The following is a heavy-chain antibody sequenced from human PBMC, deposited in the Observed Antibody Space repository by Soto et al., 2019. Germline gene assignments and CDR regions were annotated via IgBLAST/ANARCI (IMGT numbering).Heavy chain of an antibody. CDR1: GFTVSSNY. D-gene: IGHD3-3*01. J-gene: IGHJ6*02. CDR3: ARSGGSETYYDFWSGYYSRGGYYYYYGMDV. V-gene: IGHV3-53*01. CDR2: IYSGGST. Sequence: GGSLRLSCAASGFTVSSNYMSWVRQAPGKGLEWVSVIYSGGSTYYADSVKGRFTISRDNSKNTLYLQMNSLRAEDTAVYYCARSGGSETYYDFWSGYYSRGGYYYYYGMDVWGQGTTVTVSS.